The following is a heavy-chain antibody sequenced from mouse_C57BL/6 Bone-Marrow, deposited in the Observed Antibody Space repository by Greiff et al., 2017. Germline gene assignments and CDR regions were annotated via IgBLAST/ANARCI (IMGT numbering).Heavy chain of an antibody. CDR1: GYSITSAY. J-gene: IGHJ3*01. CDR2: ISYSGST. V-gene: IGHV3-8*01. Sequence: VQLQQSGPGLAKPSQTLSLTCSVTGYSITSAYWNWIRKFPGNKLEYMGYISYSGSTYYNPSLKRRISITRDTSKNQYYLQLNSVTTEDTATYCCARGWLFAYWGQGTLVTVSA. CDR3: ARGWLFAY. D-gene: IGHD2-3*01.